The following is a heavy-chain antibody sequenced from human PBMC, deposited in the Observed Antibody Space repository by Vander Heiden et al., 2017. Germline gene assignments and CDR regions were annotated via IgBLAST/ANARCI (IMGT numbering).Heavy chain of an antibody. V-gene: IGHV4-61*01. Sequence: QVQLQESGPGLVKPSETLSLTCHVSGVSVSSGSYYWSWIRQPPGKGLEWIGYIYYRGSTNYNPALKSRVTMSLDTSKNQFSLKVRSVIAADTAVYYCARDPAGKDAFDIWGQGTMVTVSS. CDR2: IYYRGST. D-gene: IGHD2-2*01. CDR3: ARDPAGKDAFDI. J-gene: IGHJ3*02. CDR1: GVSVSSGSYY.